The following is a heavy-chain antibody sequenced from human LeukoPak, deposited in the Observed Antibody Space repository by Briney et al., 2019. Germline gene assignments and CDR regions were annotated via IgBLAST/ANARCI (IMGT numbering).Heavy chain of an antibody. D-gene: IGHD5-12*01. CDR3: ARHLATVPRYYFYGFDV. Sequence: SETLSLTCTVSGGSISTYYWSWIRQPPGKGLEWIGYVYYSGSTNHNPSLKSRVTISVDTSKNQFSLKLSSVTAADTAVYYCARHLATVPRYYFYGFDVWGQGTTVTVSS. J-gene: IGHJ6*02. V-gene: IGHV4-59*08. CDR2: VYYSGST. CDR1: GGSISTYY.